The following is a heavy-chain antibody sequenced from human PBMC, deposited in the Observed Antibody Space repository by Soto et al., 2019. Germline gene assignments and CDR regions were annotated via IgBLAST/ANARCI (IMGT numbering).Heavy chain of an antibody. Sequence: ASVKVSCKASGYTFTSYAMHWVRQAPGQRLEWMGWINAGNGNTKCSQKFQGRVTITRDTSASTAYMELSSLRSEDTAVYYCARDSRSIPLEYTYSSSWYNDYWGQGTLVTVSS. CDR3: ARDSRSIPLEYTYSSSWYNDY. V-gene: IGHV1-3*01. CDR1: GYTFTSYA. CDR2: INAGNGNT. D-gene: IGHD6-13*01. J-gene: IGHJ4*02.